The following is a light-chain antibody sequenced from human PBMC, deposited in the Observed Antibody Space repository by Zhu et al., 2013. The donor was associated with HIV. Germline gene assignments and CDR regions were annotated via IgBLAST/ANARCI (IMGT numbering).Light chain of an antibody. CDR1: QSVSSSF. CDR2: GAS. J-gene: IGKJ4*01. V-gene: IGKV3-20*01. CDR3: QQYGSSPLT. Sequence: DIVLTQSPGTLSLSPGERATLSCRASQSVSSSFLAWYQQKPGQAPRLLMYGASTRGTGIPDRFGGSGSGTDFSLSISRLEPEDFAVYYCQQYGSSPLTFGGGTTVEIK.